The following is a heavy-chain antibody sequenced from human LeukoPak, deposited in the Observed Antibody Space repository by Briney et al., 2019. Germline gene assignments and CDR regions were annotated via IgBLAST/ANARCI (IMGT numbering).Heavy chain of an antibody. CDR2: ISYDGSNK. D-gene: IGHD2-15*01. Sequence: GGSLRLSCAASGFTFSSYGMHWVRQAPGKGLEWVAVISYDGSNKYYADSVKGRFTISRDNSKNTLYLQMNSLRAEDTAVYYCARESKYCSGGSCYYDYWGQGTLVTVSS. V-gene: IGHV3-30*03. CDR1: GFTFSSYG. CDR3: ARESKYCSGGSCYYDY. J-gene: IGHJ4*02.